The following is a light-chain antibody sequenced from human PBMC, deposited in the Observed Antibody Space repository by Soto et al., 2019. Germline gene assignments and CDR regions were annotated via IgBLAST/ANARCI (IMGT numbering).Light chain of an antibody. Sequence: DIQLTQSPSFLSASVGDRVTITCRASQGISSYLAWYQQKPGKAPKLLIYAASSLQSGVPSRFSGSGSGTNLTITIRSMQPEDFATYYCQQSYSTLTFGGGTKVDIK. J-gene: IGKJ4*01. CDR2: AAS. V-gene: IGKV1-39*01. CDR3: QQSYSTLT. CDR1: QGISSY.